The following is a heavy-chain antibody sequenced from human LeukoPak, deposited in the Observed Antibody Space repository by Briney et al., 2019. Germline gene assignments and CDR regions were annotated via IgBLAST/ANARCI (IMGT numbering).Heavy chain of an antibody. CDR2: IYYSGST. D-gene: IGHD1-1*01. J-gene: IGHJ4*02. V-gene: IGHV4-39*07. Sequence: SETLSLTCTVSGGSISSSSYYWGWIRQPPGKGLEWIGSIYYSGSTYYNPSLKSRVTISVDTSKNQFSLKLSSVTAADTAVYYCARALDVVFDYWGQGTLVTVSS. CDR3: ARALDVVFDY. CDR1: GGSISSSSYY.